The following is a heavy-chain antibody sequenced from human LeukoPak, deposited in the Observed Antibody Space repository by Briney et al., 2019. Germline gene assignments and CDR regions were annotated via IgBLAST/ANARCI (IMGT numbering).Heavy chain of an antibody. V-gene: IGHV3-48*02. Sequence: GGSLRPSCAASGFTFSSYSMNWVRQAPGKGLEWVSYISSSSSTIYYADSVKGRFTISRDNAKNSLYLQMNSLRDEDTAVYYCARATSRSYYYYYYMDVWGKGTAVTVSS. CDR2: ISSSSSTI. D-gene: IGHD3-10*01. J-gene: IGHJ6*03. CDR3: ARATSRSYYYYYYMDV. CDR1: GFTFSSYS.